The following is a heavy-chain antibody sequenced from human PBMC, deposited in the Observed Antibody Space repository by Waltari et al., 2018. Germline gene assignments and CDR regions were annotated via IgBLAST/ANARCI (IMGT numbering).Heavy chain of an antibody. D-gene: IGHD3-10*01. CDR3: ARGRIYYGSGSYYFDY. J-gene: IGHJ4*02. V-gene: IGHV4-34*01. CDR2: INHSGST. CDR1: GGPFRGYH. Sequence: QVQLQQWGAGLFKPSDTLSLTCTVYGGPFRGYHWSWIRKPPGKGLEWIGEINHSGSTNYNPSLKSRVTISVDTSKNQFSLKLSSVTAADTAVYYCARGRIYYGSGSYYFDYWGQGTLVTVSS.